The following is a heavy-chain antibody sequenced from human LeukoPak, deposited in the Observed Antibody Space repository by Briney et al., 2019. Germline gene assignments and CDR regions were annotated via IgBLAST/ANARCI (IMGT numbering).Heavy chain of an antibody. J-gene: IGHJ4*02. CDR3: ARVRGDYADY. CDR1: GYTFTQYA. V-gene: IGHV1-18*01. Sequence: ASVKVSCKASGYTFTQYAMNWVRRAPGQGLEWMGWISACNGNTNYAQKLQGRVTMTTDTSTSTAYMELRSLRSDDTAVYYCARVRGDYADYWGQGTLVTVSS. CDR2: ISACNGNT.